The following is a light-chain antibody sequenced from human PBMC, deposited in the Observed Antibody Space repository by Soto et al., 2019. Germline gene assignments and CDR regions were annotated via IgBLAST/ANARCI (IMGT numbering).Light chain of an antibody. CDR1: QSISSY. CDR2: AAS. CDR3: QQSNSIPRT. J-gene: IGKJ2*02. V-gene: IGKV1-39*01. Sequence: DIQMTQSPSSLSASVGDRVTITCRASQSISSYLNWYQHRPEKAPKLLIYAASSLQSGVPSRFSGSGSGTDFTLTISSLQPEDFATYYCQQSNSIPRTFGQGTKLEI.